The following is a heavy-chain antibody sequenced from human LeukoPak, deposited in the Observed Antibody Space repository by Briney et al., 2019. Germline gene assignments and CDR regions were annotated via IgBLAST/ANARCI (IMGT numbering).Heavy chain of an antibody. CDR3: ARVVAVAGTNAFDI. D-gene: IGHD6-19*01. Sequence: GASVKVSCKASGYTFTSYGISWVRQAPGQGLEWMGWISAYNGNTNYAQKLQGRVTMTTDTSTSTAYMELRSLRSDDTAVYYCARVVAVAGTNAFDIWGQGTMVTVSS. V-gene: IGHV1-18*01. CDR2: ISAYNGNT. J-gene: IGHJ3*02. CDR1: GYTFTSYG.